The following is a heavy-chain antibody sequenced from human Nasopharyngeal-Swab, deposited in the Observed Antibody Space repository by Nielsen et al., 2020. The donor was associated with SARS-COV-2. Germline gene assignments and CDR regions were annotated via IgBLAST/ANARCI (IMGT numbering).Heavy chain of an antibody. J-gene: IGHJ4*02. CDR1: GFTFSDYY. CDR2: ISSSGSTI. V-gene: IGHV3-11*01. Sequence: GESLKISCAASGFTFSDYYMSWIRQAPGKGLEWVSYISSSGSTIYYADSVKGRFTISRDNAKNSLYLQMNSLRAEDTAVYCCAREDTDYYDSSGYFDYWGQGTLVTVSS. D-gene: IGHD3-22*01. CDR3: AREDTDYYDSSGYFDY.